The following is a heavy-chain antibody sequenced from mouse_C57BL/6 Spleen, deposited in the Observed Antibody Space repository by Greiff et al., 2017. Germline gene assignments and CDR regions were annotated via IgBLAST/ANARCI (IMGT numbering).Heavy chain of an antibody. CDR1: GFTFSSYA. D-gene: IGHD2-5*01. CDR2: ISDGGSYT. CDR3: ARVYSNYPAY. J-gene: IGHJ3*01. Sequence: EVMLVESGGGLVKPGGSLKLSCAASGFTFSSYAMSWVRQTPEKRLEWVATISDGGSYTYYPDNVKGRFTISRDNAKNNLYLQMSHLKSEDTAMYYCARVYSNYPAYWGQGSLVTVSA. V-gene: IGHV5-4*03.